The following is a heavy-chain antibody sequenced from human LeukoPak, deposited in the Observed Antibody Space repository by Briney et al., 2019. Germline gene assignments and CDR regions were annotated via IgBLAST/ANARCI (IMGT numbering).Heavy chain of an antibody. CDR2: IYHSGST. J-gene: IGHJ4*02. V-gene: IGHV4-38-2*02. CDR3: AGNFDN. Sequence: PSETLSLTCTVSGYSISSGYYWGWIRQPPGKGLEWIGSIYHSGSTYYNPSLKSRVTISVDTSKNQFSLKLSSVTAADTAVYYCAGNFDNWGQGTLVTVSS. CDR1: GYSISSGYY.